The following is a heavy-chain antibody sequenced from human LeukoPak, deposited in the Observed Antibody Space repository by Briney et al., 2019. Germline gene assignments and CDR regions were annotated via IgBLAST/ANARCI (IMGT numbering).Heavy chain of an antibody. Sequence: GGFLRLSCAASEFMFSNYWMTWVRQAPGKGLEWVSYISSSGSTIYYADSVKGRFTISRDNAKNSLYLQMNSLRAEDTAVYYCARGIAFLRAAAGPPDYWGQGTLVTVSS. CDR1: EFMFSNYW. CDR2: ISSSGSTI. CDR3: ARGIAFLRAAAGPPDY. D-gene: IGHD6-13*01. V-gene: IGHV3-11*01. J-gene: IGHJ4*02.